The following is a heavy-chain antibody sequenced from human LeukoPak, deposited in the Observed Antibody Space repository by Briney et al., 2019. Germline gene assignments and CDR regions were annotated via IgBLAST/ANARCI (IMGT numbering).Heavy chain of an antibody. J-gene: IGHJ4*02. D-gene: IGHD4-23*01. CDR2: IKQDGSEK. CDR1: GFTFSNYW. Sequence: PGGSLRLSCAASGFTFSNYWMIWVRQAPGKGLEWVGNIKQDGSEKRYADSVRGRFSISRDNAQTSLYLQMNSLRAEDTAVYYCATDLATVIRVTNYWGQGALVTVSS. V-gene: IGHV3-7*05. CDR3: ATDLATVIRVTNY.